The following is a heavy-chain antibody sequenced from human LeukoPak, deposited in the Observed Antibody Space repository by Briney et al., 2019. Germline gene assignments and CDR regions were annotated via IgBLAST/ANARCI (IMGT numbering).Heavy chain of an antibody. D-gene: IGHD4-17*01. J-gene: IGHJ3*02. V-gene: IGHV4-39*07. Sequence: SETLSLTCTVSGGSISSSSYYWGWIRQPPGKGLESIGSIYYSGSTYYNPSLKSRVTISVDTSKNQSSLKLSSVTAADTAVYYCARGSTVTAGPFDIWGQGTMVTVSS. CDR3: ARGSTVTAGPFDI. CDR1: GGSISSSSYY. CDR2: IYYSGST.